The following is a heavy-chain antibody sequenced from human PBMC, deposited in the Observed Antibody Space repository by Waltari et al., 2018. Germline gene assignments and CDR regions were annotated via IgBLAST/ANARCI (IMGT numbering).Heavy chain of an antibody. V-gene: IGHV3-33*01. CDR1: GFSFNLYG. CDR2: SCYSGTNK. CDR3: AREGAETKEGVGGGMDV. J-gene: IGHJ6*02. Sequence: QVQLVESGGGVVQPGKSLRVACGATGFSFNLYGIHWVRQVPGRGLGVVSFSCYSGTNKYYGDSVKGRFASSKDNSKNTLYLEMASVRTDDTAVYYCAREGAETKEGVGGGMDVWGQGTTVIVSS. D-gene: IGHD3-3*01.